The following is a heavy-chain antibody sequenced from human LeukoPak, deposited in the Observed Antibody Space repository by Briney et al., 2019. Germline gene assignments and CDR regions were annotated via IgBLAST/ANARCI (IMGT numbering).Heavy chain of an antibody. CDR2: INHSGST. CDR1: GGSFSGYY. V-gene: IGHV4-34*01. J-gene: IGHJ4*02. Sequence: SETLSLTCAVYGGSFSGYYWSWIRQPPGKGLEWIGEINHSGSTNYIPSLKSRVTISVDTSKNQFSLKLSSVTAADTAVYYCARGPHTGVNYYDSSGYYYWGQGTLVTVSS. CDR3: ARGPHTGVNYYDSSGYYY. D-gene: IGHD3-22*01.